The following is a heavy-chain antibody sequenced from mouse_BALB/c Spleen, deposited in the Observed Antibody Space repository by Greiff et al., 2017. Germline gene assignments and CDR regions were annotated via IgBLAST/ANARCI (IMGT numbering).Heavy chain of an antibody. D-gene: IGHD4-1*01. CDR2: IWAGGST. CDR3: ARDSHSRRAMDY. Sequence: VKLVESGPGLVAPSQSLSITCTVSGFSLTSYGVHWVRQPPGKGLEWLGVIWAGGSTNYNSALMSRLSISKDNSKSQVFLKMNSLQTDDTAMYYCARDSHSRRAMDYWGQGTSVTVSS. CDR1: GFSLTSYG. J-gene: IGHJ4*01. V-gene: IGHV2-9*02.